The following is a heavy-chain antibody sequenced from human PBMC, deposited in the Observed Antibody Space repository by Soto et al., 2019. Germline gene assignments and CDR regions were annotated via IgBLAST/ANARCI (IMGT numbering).Heavy chain of an antibody. CDR1: GFTFSRHW. J-gene: IGHJ4*02. Sequence: EVQLVESGGGLVQPGGSLRLSCAGSGFTFSRHWMSWVHQAPGRGLEWVANISPEGRDKYYADSVKGRFTVSRDNAENSLYLQMNSLRAEDTGIYYCARDSNWSLDSWGQGTPVTVSS. CDR3: ARDSNWSLDS. D-gene: IGHD1-1*01. CDR2: ISPEGRDK. V-gene: IGHV3-7*01.